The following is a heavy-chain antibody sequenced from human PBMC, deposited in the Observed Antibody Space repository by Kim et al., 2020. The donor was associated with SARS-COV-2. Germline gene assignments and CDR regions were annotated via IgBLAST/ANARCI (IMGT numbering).Heavy chain of an antibody. D-gene: IGHD6-13*01. Sequence: GGSLRLSCAASGFTFSSYAMSWVRQAPGKGLEWVSAISGSGGSTYYADSVKGRFTISRDNAKNTLYLQMNSLRAEDTAVYYCAKESPYSSSWSSSTNWFDPGGQGTLGTVSS. V-gene: IGHV3-23*01. CDR1: GFTFSSYA. CDR2: ISGSGGST. CDR3: AKESPYSSSWSSSTNWFDP. J-gene: IGHJ5*02.